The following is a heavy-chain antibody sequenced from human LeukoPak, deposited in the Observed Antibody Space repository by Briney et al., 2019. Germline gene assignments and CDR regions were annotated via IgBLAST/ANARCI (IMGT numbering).Heavy chain of an antibody. J-gene: IGHJ4*02. Sequence: PGGSLRLSCAASGFTFSSYGMHWVRQAPGKGLEWVAFIRYDGSNKYYADSVKGRFTLSRDNAKNSLYLQMNSLRAEDTAVYYCTKTLYYSDSSGYAYWGQGTLVTVSS. D-gene: IGHD3-22*01. CDR2: IRYDGSNK. CDR1: GFTFSSYG. V-gene: IGHV3-30*02. CDR3: TKTLYYSDSSGYAY.